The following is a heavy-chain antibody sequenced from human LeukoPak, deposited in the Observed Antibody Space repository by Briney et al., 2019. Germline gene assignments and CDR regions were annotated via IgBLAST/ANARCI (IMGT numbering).Heavy chain of an antibody. Sequence: GGSLRLSCVPSGFTFWRHSLNWVRQARGKGREGVSSISGAAIYLFYAHSLQLRFSISRDNAKQSIYLQLDSLRADDTAVYYGARDEADYYDISGFFYDAFDLWGQGTGVSVSS. J-gene: IGHJ3*01. CDR3: ARDEADYYDISGFFYDAFDL. CDR1: GFTFWRHS. D-gene: IGHD3-22*01. V-gene: IGHV3-21*01. CDR2: ISGAAIYL.